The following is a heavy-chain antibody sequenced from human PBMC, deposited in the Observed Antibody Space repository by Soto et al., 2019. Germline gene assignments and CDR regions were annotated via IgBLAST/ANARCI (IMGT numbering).Heavy chain of an antibody. V-gene: IGHV2-5*02. Sequence: SGPTLVKPTQTLTLTCTFSGFSLSTSGVGVGWIHQPPGKALEWLALIYWDDDKRYSPSLESRHTITKDTSKNQVVLTMTNMDPVDTATDYCAHSPPDYDILTGSTIYYMDVWGKGTTVTVSS. J-gene: IGHJ6*03. CDR1: GFSLSTSGVG. D-gene: IGHD3-9*01. CDR3: AHSPPDYDILTGSTIYYMDV. CDR2: IYWDDDK.